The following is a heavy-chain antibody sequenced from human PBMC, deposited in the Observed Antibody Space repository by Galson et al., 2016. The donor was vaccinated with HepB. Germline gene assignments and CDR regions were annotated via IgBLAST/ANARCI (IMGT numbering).Heavy chain of an antibody. CDR1: GLKFSTYW. Sequence: CAVSGLKFSTYWMTWVHQAPGKGLEWVATINPDGNEKAYVDSVKGRFTMSRDNAKDSLHLQMNSLRAEDTGVYYCVTSQGYWGQGTLVTVSS. V-gene: IGHV3-7*03. CDR3: VTSQGY. CDR2: INPDGNEK. J-gene: IGHJ4*02.